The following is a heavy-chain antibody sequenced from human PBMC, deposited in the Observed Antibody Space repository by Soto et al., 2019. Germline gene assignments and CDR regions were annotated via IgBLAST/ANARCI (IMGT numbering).Heavy chain of an antibody. CDR1: GGTFSSYA. D-gene: IGHD1-26*01. V-gene: IGHV1-69*01. CDR2: FIPLLGSA. CDR3: AIGSTYSGEFDY. Sequence: VQLVQSGAEVQKPGSSVKVSCKASGGTFSSYAVSWVRQAPGQGLEWMGGFIPLLGSANYAGKFQGRVTITAGDSATIAFVELSNLRSEDTAVYYCAIGSTYSGEFDYWGQGTLVTVSS. J-gene: IGHJ4*02.